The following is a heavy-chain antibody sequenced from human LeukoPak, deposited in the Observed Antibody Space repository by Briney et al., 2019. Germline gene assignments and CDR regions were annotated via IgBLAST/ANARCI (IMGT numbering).Heavy chain of an antibody. CDR1: GGTFSSYA. V-gene: IGHV1-69*06. D-gene: IGHD2-2*01. J-gene: IGHJ4*02. Sequence: ASVMVSCKASGGTFSSYAISWVRQAPGQGLEWMGGIIPIFGTANYAQKFQGRVTITADKSTSTAYMELSSLRSEDTAVYYCASSSSREPYNYWGQGTLVTVSS. CDR2: IIPIFGTA. CDR3: ASSSSREPYNY.